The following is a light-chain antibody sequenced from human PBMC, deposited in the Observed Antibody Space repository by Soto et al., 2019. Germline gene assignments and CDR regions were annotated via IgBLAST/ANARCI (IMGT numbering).Light chain of an antibody. CDR3: QKYNSAPQT. CDR2: AAS. CDR1: QGINNY. J-gene: IGKJ1*01. Sequence: DIQMTQSPSSLSASVGDRVTITCRASQGINNYLAWYQQKPGKLPQLLINAASTLQSGVPSRISGSGSGTDFTLTISSLQPDDVATYYFQKYNSAPQTFGQGTNVEIK. V-gene: IGKV1-27*01.